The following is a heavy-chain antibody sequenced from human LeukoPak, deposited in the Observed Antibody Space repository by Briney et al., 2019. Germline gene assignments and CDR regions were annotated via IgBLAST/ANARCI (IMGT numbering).Heavy chain of an antibody. CDR2: TYYRSKWYN. J-gene: IGHJ4*02. Sequence: PSQTLSLTCAISGDSVSSNSGAWNWIRQSPSRGLEWLGRTYYRSKWYNDYAVSVKSRITINPDTSKNQFSLQLNSVTPEDTAVYYCASRSAVAGEFGYWGQGTVVTVSS. CDR1: GDSVSSNSGA. V-gene: IGHV6-1*01. CDR3: ASRSAVAGEFGY. D-gene: IGHD6-19*01.